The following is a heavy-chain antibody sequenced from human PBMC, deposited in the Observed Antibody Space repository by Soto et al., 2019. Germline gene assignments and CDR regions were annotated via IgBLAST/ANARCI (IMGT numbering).Heavy chain of an antibody. CDR2: INPGDSDT. CDR1: GYSFTTYW. CDR3: ARRIAARRNYDAFDI. V-gene: IGHV5-51*01. Sequence: PGESLKISCKGSGYSFTTYWIGWVRQMPGKGLEWMGIINPGDSDTRYSPSFQGQFTISADKSISTAYLQWSSLKASDTAMYYCARRIAARRNYDAFDIWGQGTMVTVSS. D-gene: IGHD6-13*01. J-gene: IGHJ3*02.